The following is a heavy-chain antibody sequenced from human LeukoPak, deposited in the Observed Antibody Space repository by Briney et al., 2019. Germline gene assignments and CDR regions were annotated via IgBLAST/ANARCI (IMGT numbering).Heavy chain of an antibody. CDR3: AKKRDAFDI. CDR2: LTDSGGTT. J-gene: IGHJ3*02. V-gene: IGHV3-23*01. CDR1: GFTFSNYA. D-gene: IGHD5-24*01. Sequence: PGGSLRLSCAASGFTFSNYAMGWLRQAPGRRPEWVSSLTDSGGTTYYVDSVKGRFAISRDNSKNTLYLHMNSLRADDTAVYYCAKKRDAFDIWGQGTVVTVSS.